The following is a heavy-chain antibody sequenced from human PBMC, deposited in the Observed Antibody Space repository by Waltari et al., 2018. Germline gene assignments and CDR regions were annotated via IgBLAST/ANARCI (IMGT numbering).Heavy chain of an antibody. V-gene: IGHV5-10-1*03. CDR2: IDPTDSYP. CDR3: ARETRYCSDNGCTNWFDP. Sequence: EVQLVQSGPEVKKPGESLRISCQASGYSFASHWISWVRQLPGKGLEFVGRIDPTDSYPNYSPSVQGRVSISVDRSISTAFLQLSTLKAADSGLYYCARETRYCSDNGCTNWFDPWAQGTLVTVSS. J-gene: IGHJ5*02. CDR1: GYSFASHW. D-gene: IGHD2-15*01.